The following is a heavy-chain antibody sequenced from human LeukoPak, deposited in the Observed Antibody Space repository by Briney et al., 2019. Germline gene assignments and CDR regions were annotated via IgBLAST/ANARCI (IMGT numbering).Heavy chain of an antibody. V-gene: IGHV1-2*06. CDR2: INPNTGDT. CDR3: ARSFGLRGVRNYIPGY. CDR1: GYTITGYY. D-gene: IGHD3-10*01. J-gene: IGHJ4*02. Sequence: ASVKVSCKASGYTITGYYMRWVRQAPGQGLEWMGRINPNTGDTNSARKFQGRITMTRDTSISTAYMELRSLRSDDTAVYYCARSFGLRGVRNYIPGYWGQGTLVTVSS.